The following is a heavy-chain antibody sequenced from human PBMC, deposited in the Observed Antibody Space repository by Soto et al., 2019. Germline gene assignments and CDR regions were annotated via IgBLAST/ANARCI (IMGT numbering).Heavy chain of an antibody. CDR3: ARTNGDYALFDY. D-gene: IGHD4-17*01. CDR1: GGTFSSYA. Sequence: SVKVSCKASGGTFSSYAISWVRQAPGQGFEWMGGIIPIFGTANYAQKFQGRVTITADESTSTAYMELSSLRSEDTAVYYCARTNGDYALFDYWGQGTLVTVSS. CDR2: IIPIFGTA. V-gene: IGHV1-69*13. J-gene: IGHJ4*02.